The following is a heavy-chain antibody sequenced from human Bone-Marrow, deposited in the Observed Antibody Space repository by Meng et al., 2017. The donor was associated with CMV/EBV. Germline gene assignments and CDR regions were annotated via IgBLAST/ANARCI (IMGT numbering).Heavy chain of an antibody. J-gene: IGHJ6*02. CDR2: ISAYNGNT. D-gene: IGHD2-2*01. CDR3: ARDCSSTTIANYYYYGMDV. V-gene: IGHV1-18*01. Sequence: ASVKVSCKASGYTFTSYGISWVRQAPGQGLEWMGWISAYNGNTNYAQKLQGRVTMTTDTSTSTAYMELRSLRSDDTAVYYCARDCSSTTIANYYYYGMDVWGQGTTVTVSS. CDR1: GYTFTSYG.